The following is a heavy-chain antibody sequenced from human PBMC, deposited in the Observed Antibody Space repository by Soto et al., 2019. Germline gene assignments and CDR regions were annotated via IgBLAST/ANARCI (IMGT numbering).Heavy chain of an antibody. Sequence: ASVKVSFKASGNTFTSYDINWVRQATGHGLEWMGWINPNSGNIGYAQKFQGRVTMTRDTAIRTAYMEVCRLRSDDTAVYYCARGRASGSYYLLDYWGQGTLVTVSS. CDR2: INPNSGNI. D-gene: IGHD3-10*01. CDR1: GNTFTSYD. V-gene: IGHV1-8*01. CDR3: ARGRASGSYYLLDY. J-gene: IGHJ4*02.